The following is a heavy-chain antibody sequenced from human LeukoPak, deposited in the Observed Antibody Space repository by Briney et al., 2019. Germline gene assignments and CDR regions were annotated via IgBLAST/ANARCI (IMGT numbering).Heavy chain of an antibody. V-gene: IGHV5-51*01. D-gene: IGHD2-8*01. CDR1: GYSFASYW. Sequence: GESLKISCKGSGYSFASYWIGWVRQMPGKGLEWMGNIYPGDSDTRYSPSFQGQVTISADKSISTAYLQWSSLKASDTAMYYCARHESCSNGVCYQINSWGQGTLVTASS. CDR3: ARHESCSNGVCYQINS. CDR2: IYPGDSDT. J-gene: IGHJ4*02.